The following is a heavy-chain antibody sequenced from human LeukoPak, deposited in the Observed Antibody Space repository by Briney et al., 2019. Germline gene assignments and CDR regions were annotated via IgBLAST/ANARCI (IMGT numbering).Heavy chain of an antibody. CDR1: GFTFHNYA. CDR2: VSGTGTST. CDR3: AKGYYDSHRGFFEY. V-gene: IGHV3-23*01. D-gene: IGHD3-3*01. J-gene: IGHJ4*02. Sequence: PGGSLRLSCKASGFTFHNYAMTWVRQAPGKGLDWVSTVSGTGTSTFYADSVKVRATISRDNSKNMLYLQMSSLRAEDTAMYYCAKGYYDSHRGFFEYRGLGTLVTVSS.